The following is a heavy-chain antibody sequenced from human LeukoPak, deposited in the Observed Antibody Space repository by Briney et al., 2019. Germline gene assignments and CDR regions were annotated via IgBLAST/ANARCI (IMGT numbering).Heavy chain of an antibody. CDR1: GYTFNAYY. V-gene: IGHV1-2*02. CDR2: INPNNGGT. J-gene: IGHJ5*02. D-gene: IGHD2-2*01. CDR3: ARDSTILAHSPYNWFAP. Sequence: ASVKVSCKASGYTFNAYYIHWVRQAPGQGLEWMGWINPNNGGTNYAQLFQGRVTMTRDTSINTAYLDLSRLKYDDTAVYYCARDSTILAHSPYNWFAPWGQGTLVTVSS.